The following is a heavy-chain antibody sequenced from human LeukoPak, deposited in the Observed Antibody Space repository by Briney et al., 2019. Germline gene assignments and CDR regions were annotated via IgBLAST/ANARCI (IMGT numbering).Heavy chain of an antibody. J-gene: IGHJ6*03. CDR1: GGSISTYY. V-gene: IGHV4-4*07. Sequence: SETLSLTCIVSGGSISTYYWSWIRQPAGKGLEWIGRTSTSGRTNYTPSLKSRVTMSVDTSKNQFSLKLSSVTAADTAVYYCARAVSGTNSRYYYYYMDVWGKGTTVTVSS. CDR3: ARAVSGTNSRYYYYYMDV. D-gene: IGHD6-13*01. CDR2: TSTSGRT.